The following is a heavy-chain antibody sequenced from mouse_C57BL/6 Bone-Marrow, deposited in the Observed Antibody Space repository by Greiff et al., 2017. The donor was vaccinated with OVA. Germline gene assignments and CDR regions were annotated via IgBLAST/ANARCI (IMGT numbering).Heavy chain of an antibody. Sequence: QVQLQQSGAELVRPGTSVKMSCKASGYTFTNYWIGWAKQRPGHGLEWIGDIYPGGGYTNYNEKLKGKATLTADKSSSTAYMQFSSLTSEDSAIYYCARSPIYSYFDYWGQGTTLTVSS. CDR1: GYTFTNYW. J-gene: IGHJ2*01. CDR2: IYPGGGYT. D-gene: IGHD2-1*01. V-gene: IGHV1-63*01. CDR3: ARSPIYSYFDY.